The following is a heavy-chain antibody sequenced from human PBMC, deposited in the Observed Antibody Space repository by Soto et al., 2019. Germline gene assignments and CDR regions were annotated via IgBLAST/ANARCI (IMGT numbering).Heavy chain of an antibody. Sequence: EVQLVESGGVVVQPGGSLRLSCAASGFSFDDYTMHWVRQAPGKGLEWVSLISWDGYNTYYADSVKGRFTISRDKSTNSLYLQMNSLRTVDTAMYYCAKDNGLVGGKDYWGQGTLVTVSS. CDR1: GFSFDDYT. CDR2: ISWDGYNT. J-gene: IGHJ4*02. CDR3: AKDNGLVGGKDY. D-gene: IGHD1-26*01. V-gene: IGHV3-43*01.